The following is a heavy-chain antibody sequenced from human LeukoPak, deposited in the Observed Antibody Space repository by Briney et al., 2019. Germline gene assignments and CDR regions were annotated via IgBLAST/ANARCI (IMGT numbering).Heavy chain of an antibody. J-gene: IGHJ4*02. V-gene: IGHV1-2*04. CDR1: GYTFTGYY. Sequence: ASVKVSCKASGYTFTGYYMHWVRQAPGQGLEWMGWINPNSGGTNYAQKFQGWVTMTRDTSISTAYMELSRLRPDDTAVYYCARGGSGWYRDYFDYWGQGTLVTVSS. D-gene: IGHD6-19*01. CDR3: ARGGSGWYRDYFDY. CDR2: INPNSGGT.